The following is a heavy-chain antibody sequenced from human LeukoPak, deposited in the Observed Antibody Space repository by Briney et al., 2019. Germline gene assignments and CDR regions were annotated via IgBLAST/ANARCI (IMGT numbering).Heavy chain of an antibody. CDR3: ARLVESQPYYFDY. D-gene: IGHD2-2*01. CDR1: GGSISSYY. CDR2: IYHSGIT. Sequence: PSETLSLTCTVSGGSISSYYWNWIRQPPGKGREWIGYIYHSGITNYIPSLKSRVTISMDTSKNQFSLKLNSVTAADTAVYYCARLVESQPYYFDYWGQGTLVTVSS. J-gene: IGHJ4*02. V-gene: IGHV4-59*08.